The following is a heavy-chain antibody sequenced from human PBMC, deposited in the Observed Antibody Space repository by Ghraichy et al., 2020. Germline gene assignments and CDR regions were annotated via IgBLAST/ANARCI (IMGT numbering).Heavy chain of an antibody. CDR1: GGSIGSYY. D-gene: IGHD3-16*01. CDR3: ARMGEDFYYYGMDV. V-gene: IGHV4-59*01. CDR2: VYHTGST. Sequence: SETLSLTCTVSGGSIGSYYWNWIRQPPGKGLEWIGYVYHTGSTNYNPSLKSRVTISVDTSQNQFSLKLSYVTAADTAVYYCARMGEDFYYYGMDVWGQGTTVTVSS. J-gene: IGHJ6*02.